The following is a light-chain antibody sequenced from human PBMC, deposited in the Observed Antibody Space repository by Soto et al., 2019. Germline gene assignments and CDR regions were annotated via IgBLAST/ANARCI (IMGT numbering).Light chain of an antibody. CDR3: SSYARSSTPCV. Sequence: QSVLTQPASVSGSPGQSITISCTGTSSDVGGYNYVSWYQQHPGKAPKLMIYDVSNRPSGVSSRFSGSKSGNTASLTISGLQAEDEADDYCSSYARSSTPCVFGTGTKLTVL. V-gene: IGLV2-14*01. CDR2: DVS. CDR1: SSDVGGYNY. J-gene: IGLJ1*01.